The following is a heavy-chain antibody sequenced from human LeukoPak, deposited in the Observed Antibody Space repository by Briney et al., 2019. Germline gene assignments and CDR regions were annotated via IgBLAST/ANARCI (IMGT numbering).Heavy chain of an antibody. J-gene: IGHJ4*02. Sequence: GGSLRLSCAASGFTFSKFWMSWVRQAPGKGREWVANIKEDGSTKHYVDSAKGRFTISRDNAKNSLSLQMNYLRVEDTAVYYCATSDDSAAAYWGQGTLVTVSS. CDR1: GFTFSKFW. V-gene: IGHV3-7*01. CDR2: IKEDGSTK. D-gene: IGHD4-11*01. CDR3: ATSDDSAAAY.